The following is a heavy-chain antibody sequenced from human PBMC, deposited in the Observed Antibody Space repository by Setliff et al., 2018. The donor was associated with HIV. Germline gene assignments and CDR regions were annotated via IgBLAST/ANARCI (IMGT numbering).Heavy chain of an antibody. J-gene: IGHJ3*02. CDR1: GGSISSYY. CDR3: AREVDNPRDAFDI. V-gene: IGHV4-59*12. CDR2: ISYSGST. Sequence: PSETLSLTCTVSGGSISSYYWSWIRQPPGKGLEWIRYISYSGSTDYNPSLKSRVTMSIDTSKNQFSLKLSSMTAADTALYCCAREVDNPRDAFDIWAQGTRVTVSS.